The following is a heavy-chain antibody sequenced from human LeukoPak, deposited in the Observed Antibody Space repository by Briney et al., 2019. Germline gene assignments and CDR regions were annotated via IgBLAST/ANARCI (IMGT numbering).Heavy chain of an antibody. CDR2: ISGDGGST. CDR1: GFTFDDYA. J-gene: IGHJ6*03. Sequence: PGGSLRLSCAASGFTFDDYAMHWVRHAPGKGLEWVSLISGDGGSTYYADSVKGRFTISRDNSKNSLYLQMNSLRTEDTALYYCAKAYGDGYCSSTSCYAFNYYYMDVWGKGTTVTVSS. V-gene: IGHV3-43*02. CDR3: AKAYGDGYCSSTSCYAFNYYYMDV. D-gene: IGHD2-2*01.